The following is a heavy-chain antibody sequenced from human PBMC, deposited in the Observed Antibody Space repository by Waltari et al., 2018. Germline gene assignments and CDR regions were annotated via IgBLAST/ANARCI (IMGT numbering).Heavy chain of an antibody. CDR2: MNPESGTT. J-gene: IGHJ4*02. CDR1: GYTFIDYD. V-gene: IGHV1-8*01. Sequence: QVQLVQSGAEVKKPGASVRVSVQTSGYTFIDYDIIWVRQAPGQGREWMGWMNPESGTTGSAQKFQGRVTMTRNKSARTAYMQLSSLGSEDTAVYYCARQKNSFDYWGQGTLVTVSS. CDR3: ARQKNSFDY.